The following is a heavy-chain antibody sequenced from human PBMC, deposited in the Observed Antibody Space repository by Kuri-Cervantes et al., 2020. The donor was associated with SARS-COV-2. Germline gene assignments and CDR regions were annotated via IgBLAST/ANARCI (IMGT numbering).Heavy chain of an antibody. D-gene: IGHD2-2*01. CDR1: GGSISSYY. CDR3: AGYVVVPAARLYYFDY. J-gene: IGHJ4*02. V-gene: IGHV4-59*01. Sequence: GSLRLSCTVSGGSISSYYWSWIRQPPGKGLEWVGYIYYSGSTNYNPSPKSRVTISVDTSKTQFSLKLSSVTAADTAVYYCAGYVVVPAARLYYFDYWGQGTLVTVSS. CDR2: IYYSGST.